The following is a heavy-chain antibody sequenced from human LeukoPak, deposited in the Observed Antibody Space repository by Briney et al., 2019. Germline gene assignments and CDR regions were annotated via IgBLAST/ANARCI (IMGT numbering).Heavy chain of an antibody. J-gene: IGHJ4*02. Sequence: GGSLRLSCAASGFTFSSYAMNWGRQAPGKGLEWLSSINSGGTSYYAHSVKGRFTISRDNSKNTLYLQMNSLRAEDTAVYYCAKRVVVSASEYWFDYWGQRCLASVSS. CDR1: GFTFSSYA. CDR2: INSGGTS. V-gene: IGHV3-23*01. CDR3: AKRVVVSASEYWFDY. D-gene: IGHD2-21*02.